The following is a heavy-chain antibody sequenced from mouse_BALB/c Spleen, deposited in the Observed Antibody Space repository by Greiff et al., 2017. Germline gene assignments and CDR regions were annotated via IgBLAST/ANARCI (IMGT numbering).Heavy chain of an antibody. V-gene: IGHV5-15*02. Sequence: DVKLVESGGGLVQPGGSRKLSCAASGFTFSDYGMAWVRQAPGKGPEWVAFISNLAYSIYYADTVTGRFTISRENAKNTLYLEMSSLRSEDTAMYYCGRDNYGSSDISFDYWGQGTTLTVSA. D-gene: IGHD1-1*01. CDR2: ISNLAYSI. CDR1: GFTFSDYG. CDR3: GRDNYGSSDISFDY. J-gene: IGHJ2*01.